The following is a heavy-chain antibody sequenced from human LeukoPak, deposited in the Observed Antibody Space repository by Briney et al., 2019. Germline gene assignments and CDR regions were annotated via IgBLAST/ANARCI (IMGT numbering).Heavy chain of an antibody. CDR1: GYTFTGHY. CDR2: INPNSGGT. V-gene: IGHV1-2*02. D-gene: IGHD3-3*01. CDR3: ARSYDFWSGPPFDP. Sequence: GASVKVSFKASGYTFTGHYMHWVRQAPGQGLEWMGWINPNSGGTKYAQKFQGRVTLTRDTSISTAYMELSRLRCDDTAVYYCARSYDFWSGPPFDPWGQGTLVTLSS. J-gene: IGHJ5*02.